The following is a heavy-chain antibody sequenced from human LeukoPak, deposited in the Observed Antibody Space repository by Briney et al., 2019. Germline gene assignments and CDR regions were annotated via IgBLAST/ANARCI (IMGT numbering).Heavy chain of an antibody. CDR1: GGSISGSTYY. CDR3: ATHYDFWSGFPPFDF. D-gene: IGHD3-3*01. CDR2: IYYIATT. V-gene: IGHV4-39*01. J-gene: IGHJ4*02. Sequence: SETLSLTCTVSGGSISGSTYYWGGIRQSPGKGLEWIGSIYYIATTYYNPSLKSRVTISVDTSKTRFSLRLSSVTAAVTAVYYCATHYDFWSGFPPFDFWGPGTLVTVSS.